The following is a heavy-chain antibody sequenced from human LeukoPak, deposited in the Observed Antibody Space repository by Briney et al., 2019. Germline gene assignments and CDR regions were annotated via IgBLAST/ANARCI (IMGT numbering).Heavy chain of an antibody. CDR2: ISYDGSNK. V-gene: IGHV3-30*18. D-gene: IGHD2-2*01. J-gene: IGHJ4*02. CDR3: AKDPDIVVVPAKPTGFDY. CDR1: GLTFSSYG. Sequence: PGGSLRLSCAASGLTFSSYGMHWVRQAPGKGLEWVAVISYDGSNKYYADSVKGRFTISRDNSKNTLYLQMNSLRAEDTAVYYCAKDPDIVVVPAKPTGFDYWGQGTLVTVSS.